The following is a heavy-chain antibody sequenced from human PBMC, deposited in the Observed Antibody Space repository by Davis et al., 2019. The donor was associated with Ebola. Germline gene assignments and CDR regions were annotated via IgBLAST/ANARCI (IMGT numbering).Heavy chain of an antibody. CDR1: GYTFTSYY. D-gene: IGHD3-3*01. V-gene: IGHV1-46*01. CDR3: ARGSITIFGVVIKGDY. CDR2: INPSGGST. Sequence: ASVKVSCKASGYTFTSYYMHWVRQAPGQGLEWMGIINPSGGSTSYAQKFQGRVTMTRDTSTSTVYMELSSLRSEDTAVYYCARGSITIFGVVIKGDYWGQGTLVTVSS. J-gene: IGHJ4*02.